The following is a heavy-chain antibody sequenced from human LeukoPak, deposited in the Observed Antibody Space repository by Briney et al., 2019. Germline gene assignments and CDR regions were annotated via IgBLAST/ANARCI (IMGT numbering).Heavy chain of an antibody. V-gene: IGHV3-30-3*01. Sequence: PGRSLRLSCAASGFTFSNYAMHWVRQAPGKGLEWVAVISYDGNDKYYADSVKGRFTISRDNSKNTLYLQMNSLRAEDTAVYYCARDDYGDYAEHTSYYYYYGMDVWGQGTTVTVSS. J-gene: IGHJ6*02. CDR3: ARDDYGDYAEHTSYYYYYGMDV. CDR2: ISYDGNDK. D-gene: IGHD4-17*01. CDR1: GFTFSNYA.